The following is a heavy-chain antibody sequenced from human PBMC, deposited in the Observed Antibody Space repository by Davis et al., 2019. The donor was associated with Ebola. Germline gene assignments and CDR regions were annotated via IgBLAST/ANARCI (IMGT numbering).Heavy chain of an antibody. J-gene: IGHJ4*02. CDR3: AREGYCSGGSCYHKYYFDY. CDR1: GYTFTSYA. Sequence: ASVKVSCKASGYTFTSYAMHWVRQAPGQGLEWMGWISAYNGNTNYAQKLQGRVTMTTDTSTSTAYMELRSLRSDDTAVYYCAREGYCSGGSCYHKYYFDYWGQGTLVTVSS. D-gene: IGHD2-15*01. V-gene: IGHV1-18*01. CDR2: ISAYNGNT.